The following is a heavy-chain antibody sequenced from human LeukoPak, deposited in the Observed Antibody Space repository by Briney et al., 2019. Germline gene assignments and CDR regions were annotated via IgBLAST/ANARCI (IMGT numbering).Heavy chain of an antibody. V-gene: IGHV4-30-2*01. CDR3: ARVFSSTSWNWFDP. D-gene: IGHD2-2*01. Sequence: KSSETLSLTCAVSGGSISSGGYSWSWIRQPPGKGLEWIGYIYHSGSTYYNPSLRSRVTISVDRSKNQFSLKLSSVTAADTAVYYCARVFSSTSWNWFDPWGQGTLVTVSS. CDR1: GGSISSGGYS. J-gene: IGHJ5*02. CDR2: IYHSGST.